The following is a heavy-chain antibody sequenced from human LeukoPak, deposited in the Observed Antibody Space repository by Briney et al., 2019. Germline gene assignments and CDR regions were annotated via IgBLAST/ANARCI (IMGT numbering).Heavy chain of an antibody. CDR1: GFTFDDYG. Sequence: GGSLRLSCAASGFTFDDYGTSWVRQAPGKGLEWVSGINWNGGSTDYADSVKGRFTISRDNAKNSLYLQMNSLRAEDTAVYYCATAGVATTGNDYWGQGTLVTVSS. CDR3: ATAGVATTGNDY. CDR2: INWNGGST. J-gene: IGHJ4*02. V-gene: IGHV3-20*04. D-gene: IGHD5-12*01.